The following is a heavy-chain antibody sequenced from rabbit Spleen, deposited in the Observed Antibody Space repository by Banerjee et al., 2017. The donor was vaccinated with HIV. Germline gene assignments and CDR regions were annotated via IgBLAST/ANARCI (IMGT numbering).Heavy chain of an antibody. D-gene: IGHD8-1*01. V-gene: IGHV1S40*01. J-gene: IGHJ6*01. CDR3: ARDTGSSFSSYGMDL. CDR2: TAGGRSSFT. Sequence: QSLEESGGGLVKPGASLTLTCKASGFSFSSNDYICWVRQAPGKGLEWIACTAGGRSSFTYSATWAKGRFTISKTSSTTVTLQMTSLTVADTATYFCARDTGSSFSSYGMDLWGQGTLVTVS. CDR1: GFSFSSNDY.